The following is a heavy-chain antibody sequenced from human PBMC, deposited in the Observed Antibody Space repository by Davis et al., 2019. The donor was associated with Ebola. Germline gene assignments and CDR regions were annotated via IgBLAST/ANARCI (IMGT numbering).Heavy chain of an antibody. D-gene: IGHD4-17*01. J-gene: IGHJ6*02. CDR1: GFTVSSNY. CDR2: IYSGGST. CDR3: ARGDYGDFIWGYGMDV. Sequence: GGSLRLSCAASGFTVSSNYMSWVRQAPGKGLEWVSVIYSGGSTYYADSVKGRFTISRDNSKNTLYLQMNSLRAEDTAVYYCARGDYGDFIWGYGMDVWGQGTTVTVSS. V-gene: IGHV3-53*05.